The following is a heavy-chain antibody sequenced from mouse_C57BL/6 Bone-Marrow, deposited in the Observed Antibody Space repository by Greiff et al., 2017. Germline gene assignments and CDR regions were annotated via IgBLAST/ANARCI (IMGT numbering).Heavy chain of an antibody. Sequence: EVKVVESGGGLAQSWRSLRLSCATSWFTFSDFYMALVRKDSGKGLEWIAAGRNKANDYTTESSASVKGRFIVSRDTSQSILYLQRNALIAEYTALHYCARDDYWGQGNSVTAS. CDR3: ARDDY. CDR2: GRNKANDYTT. CDR1: WFTFSDFY. J-gene: IGHJ4*01. V-gene: IGHV7-1*01.